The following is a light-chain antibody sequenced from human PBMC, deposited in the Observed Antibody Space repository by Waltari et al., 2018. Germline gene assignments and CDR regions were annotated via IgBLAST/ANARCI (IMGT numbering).Light chain of an antibody. Sequence: QSALTQPPSASGSPGQSVTISCTGTSSDVGGYNYVSWYQQHPGQAPTPMIAAVKKRPRGGPDRFSGSMAGHTASLTVSGLQAEDEADYHCSSYAGSNNVVFGGGTKLTVL. J-gene: IGLJ2*01. CDR3: SSYAGSNNVV. CDR2: AVK. CDR1: SSDVGGYNY. V-gene: IGLV2-8*01.